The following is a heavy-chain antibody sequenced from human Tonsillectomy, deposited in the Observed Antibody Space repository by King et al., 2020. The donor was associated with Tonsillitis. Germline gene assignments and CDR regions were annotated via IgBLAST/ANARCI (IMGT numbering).Heavy chain of an antibody. CDR3: ARETSRYYCSGSYYYVTHYFDY. J-gene: IGHJ4*02. CDR1: GFTFSSYG. CDR2: IWYDGRNK. Sequence: VQLVESGGGVVQPGRSLRLSCAASGFTFSSYGMHWVRQAPGKGLEWVAVIWYDGRNKYYADSVKGRFTISRDNSKNTLYLPMNSLRAEDTAVYYWARETSRYYCSGSYYYVTHYFDYLGQGTLVTGSS. V-gene: IGHV3-33*01. D-gene: IGHD3-10*01.